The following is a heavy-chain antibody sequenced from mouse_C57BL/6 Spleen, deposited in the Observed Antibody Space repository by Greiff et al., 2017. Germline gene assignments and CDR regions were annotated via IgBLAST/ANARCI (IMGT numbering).Heavy chain of an antibody. V-gene: IGHV14-2*01. Sequence: EVQVVESGAELVKPGASVKLSCTASGFNFKDYYMHWVKQRTEQGLEWIGRIYPEEGETKYAPKFKGKATLTADTSSNTAYMELSSLTSEDTAVSDFAISGDGYAHYARDHWGQGTSVTVSS. CDR3: AISGDGYAHYARDH. CDR1: GFNFKDYY. D-gene: IGHD2-2*01. CDR2: IYPEEGET. J-gene: IGHJ4*01.